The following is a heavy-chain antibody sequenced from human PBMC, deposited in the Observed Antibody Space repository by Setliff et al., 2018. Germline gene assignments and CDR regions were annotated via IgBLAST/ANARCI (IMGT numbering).Heavy chain of an antibody. Sequence: SETLSLTCAVYGGSFSGYYWSWIRQPPGKGLEWIGEINHSGSTNYNPSLKSRVTISVDTSKNQFSLKLSSVTAAGTAVYYCARDLGHGGDSDYWGQGILVTVSS. V-gene: IGHV4-34*01. CDR2: INHSGST. D-gene: IGHD2-21*02. J-gene: IGHJ4*02. CDR1: GGSFSGYY. CDR3: ARDLGHGGDSDY.